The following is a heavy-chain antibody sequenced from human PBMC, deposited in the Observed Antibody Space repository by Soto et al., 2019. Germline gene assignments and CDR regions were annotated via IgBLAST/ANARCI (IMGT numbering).Heavy chain of an antibody. Sequence: QVQLQESGPGLVKPSGTLSLTCAVSGGSISSSNWWSWVRQPPGKGLEWIGEIYHSGSTNYNPSLKSRVTISVDKSKNQFSLKLSSVTAADTAVYYCARVCEDTAMVTGNWFDPWGQGTLVTVSS. CDR3: ARVCEDTAMVTGNWFDP. CDR1: GGSISSSNW. CDR2: IYHSGST. V-gene: IGHV4-4*02. D-gene: IGHD5-18*01. J-gene: IGHJ5*02.